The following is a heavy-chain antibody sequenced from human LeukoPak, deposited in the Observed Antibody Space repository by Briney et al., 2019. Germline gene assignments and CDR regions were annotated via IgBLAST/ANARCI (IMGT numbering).Heavy chain of an antibody. CDR3: ASAHSSSSVYFDY. CDR2: IYYSGST. CDR1: GGSISSYY. V-gene: IGHV4-59*08. Sequence: SETLSLTCTVSGGSISSYYWSWIRQPPGKGLEWIGYIYYSGSTNYNPSLKSRVTISVDTSKNQFSLKLSSVTAADTAVYYCASAHSSSSVYFDYWGQGTLVTVSS. D-gene: IGHD6-6*01. J-gene: IGHJ4*02.